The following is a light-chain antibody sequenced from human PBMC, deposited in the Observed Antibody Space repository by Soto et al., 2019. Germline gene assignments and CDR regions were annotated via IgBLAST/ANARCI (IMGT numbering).Light chain of an antibody. CDR2: DAS. CDR3: QQYNSYSGT. Sequence: DIQMTQSPSTLSASVGDRVTITCRASQSISTWLAWDQQKPGKAPNFLIYDASSLESGVPSRFSGSGSGTEFTLTISSLQPEDFATYYCQQYNSYSGTFGQGTKVEIK. V-gene: IGKV1-5*01. J-gene: IGKJ1*01. CDR1: QSISTW.